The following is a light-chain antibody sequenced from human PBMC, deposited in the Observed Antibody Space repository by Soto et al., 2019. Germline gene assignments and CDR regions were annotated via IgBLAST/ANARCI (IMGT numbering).Light chain of an antibody. CDR3: SSYTSSSTYV. V-gene: IGLV2-18*02. Sequence: QSVLTQPPSVSGSPGQSVTISCTGTSSDVGNYNRVSWYQQPPGTAPKVIIYEVSNRPSGVPDRFSGSKSGNTASLTISGLQAEDEADHYCSSYTSSSTYVFGTGTKLTV. CDR1: SSDVGNYNR. J-gene: IGLJ1*01. CDR2: EVS.